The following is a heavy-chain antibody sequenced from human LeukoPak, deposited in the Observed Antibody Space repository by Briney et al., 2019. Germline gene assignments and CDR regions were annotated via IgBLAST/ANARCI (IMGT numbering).Heavy chain of an antibody. Sequence: SETLSLTCTVSGGSISSSSYYWGWIRQPPGKGLEWIGSIYYSGSTYYNPSLKSRVTISVDTSKNQFSLKLSSVTAADTAVYYCARTDIVVVVAAAQFYYGMDVWGQGTTVTVSS. CDR2: IYYSGST. V-gene: IGHV4-39*01. CDR1: GGSISSSSYY. J-gene: IGHJ6*02. D-gene: IGHD2-15*01. CDR3: ARTDIVVVVAAAQFYYGMDV.